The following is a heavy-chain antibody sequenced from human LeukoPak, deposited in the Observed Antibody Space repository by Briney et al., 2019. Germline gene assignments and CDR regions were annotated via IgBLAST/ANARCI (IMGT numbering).Heavy chain of an antibody. D-gene: IGHD6-19*01. CDR3: AKDRTGYSSPFDY. V-gene: IGHV3-23*01. CDR2: ISGSGGST. CDR1: GLTFSSYA. Sequence: GGSLRLSCAASGLTFSSYATSWVRQAPGKGLEWVSGISGSGGSTDYADSVKGRFTISRDNSKNTLYLQMNSLRAEDTAVYYCAKDRTGYSSPFDYWGQGTLVTVSS. J-gene: IGHJ4*02.